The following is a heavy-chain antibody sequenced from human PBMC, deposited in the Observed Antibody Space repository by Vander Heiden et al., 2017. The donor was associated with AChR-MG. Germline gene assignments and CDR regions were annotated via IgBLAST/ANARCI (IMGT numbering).Heavy chain of an antibody. CDR1: GFTLSSYS. Sequence: EVQLVESGGGLVQPGGSLRLSCAASGFTLSSYSMNWVRQAPGKGLEWVSYISSSSSTIYYADSVKGRFTISRDNAKNSLYLQMNSLRDEDTAVYYCARDEDTIFGVVTSDYWGQGTLVTVSS. V-gene: IGHV3-48*02. CDR3: ARDEDTIFGVVTSDY. D-gene: IGHD3-3*01. J-gene: IGHJ4*02. CDR2: ISSSSSTI.